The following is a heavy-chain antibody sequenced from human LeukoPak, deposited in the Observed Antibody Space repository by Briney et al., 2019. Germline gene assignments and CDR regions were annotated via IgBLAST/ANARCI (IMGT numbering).Heavy chain of an antibody. D-gene: IGHD4-17*01. Sequence: PSETLSLTCTVSGASISSGGYYWSWIRQHPGKGLEWIGYIYHSGSTYYNPSLKSRVTISVDTSKNQFSLKLSSVTAADTAVYYCAGYNYGDYFFDYWGQGTLVTVSS. CDR3: AGYNYGDYFFDY. CDR2: IYHSGST. V-gene: IGHV4-31*03. J-gene: IGHJ4*02. CDR1: GASISSGGYY.